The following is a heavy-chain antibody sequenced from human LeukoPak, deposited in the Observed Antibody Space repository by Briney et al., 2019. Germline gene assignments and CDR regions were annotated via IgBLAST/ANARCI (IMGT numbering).Heavy chain of an antibody. J-gene: IGHJ4*02. D-gene: IGHD6-19*01. CDR3: ARKDFRSGSFTY. Sequence: EGSLRLSCEVSGFTFSIFYMSWIRQAPGKGLEWIAYIGLNGYPLDYADSVKGRFTISRDNAKNSLYLDMNSLRAEDTAVYYCARKDFRSGSFTYWGQGTLVTVSS. V-gene: IGHV3-11*04. CDR1: GFTFSIFY. CDR2: IGLNGYPL.